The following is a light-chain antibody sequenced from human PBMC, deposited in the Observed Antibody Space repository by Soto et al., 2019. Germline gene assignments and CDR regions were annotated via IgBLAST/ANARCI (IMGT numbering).Light chain of an antibody. CDR1: EDITNY. J-gene: IGKJ2*01. CDR2: DAS. V-gene: IGKV1-33*01. Sequence: DIQMTQSPSSLSASVGDRITITCQASEDITNYSHWYQQKPGKAPKLLIYDASNLETGVPSRFSGSGSGTDFSFTISSLQPEDIATYYCQQYDYMPYTFGQGTKLEI. CDR3: QQYDYMPYT.